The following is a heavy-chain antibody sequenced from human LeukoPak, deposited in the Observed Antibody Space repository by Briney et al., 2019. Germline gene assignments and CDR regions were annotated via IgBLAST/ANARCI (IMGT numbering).Heavy chain of an antibody. CDR1: GFKITDFA. CDR2: ISGRRDSA. V-gene: IGHV3-23*01. J-gene: IGHJ4*02. Sequence: GGSLRLSCAASGFKITDFALSWVRQTPGKGLEWVSTISGRRDSAYYADSVKGRFTISRDTFDNSMYLQMSSLRAEDTAVYYCARAPPNYYDATDYYSPFDHWGQGTLVTVSS. D-gene: IGHD3-22*01. CDR3: ARAPPNYYDATDYYSPFDH.